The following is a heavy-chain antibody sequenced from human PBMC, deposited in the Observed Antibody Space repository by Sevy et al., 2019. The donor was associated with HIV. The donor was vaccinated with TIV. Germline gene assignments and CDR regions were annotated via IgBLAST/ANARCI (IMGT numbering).Heavy chain of an antibody. D-gene: IGHD2-15*01. CDR2: ISSSSGTR. Sequence: GGSLILSCAASTFTFSSYSMHWVRQAPGKGLEWVSYISSSSGTRYYADSVKGRFTISRDNAKNSLFLQMNSLRDEDTAVYYCSSRGYCGGGSCYSGHNDYWGQGTLVTVSS. J-gene: IGHJ4*02. CDR3: SSRGYCGGGSCYSGHNDY. CDR1: TFTFSSYS. V-gene: IGHV3-48*02.